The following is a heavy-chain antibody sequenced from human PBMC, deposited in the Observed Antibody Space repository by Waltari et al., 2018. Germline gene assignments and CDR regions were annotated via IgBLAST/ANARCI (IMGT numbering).Heavy chain of an antibody. CDR3: TTFGPGGY. CDR1: GFTFSYAW. V-gene: IGHV3-15*05. CDR2: IKSKTDGGTI. D-gene: IGHD3-16*01. J-gene: IGHJ4*02. Sequence: EVQLVESGGGLVQPGGSLRLSCVASGFTFSYAWMNWVRQAPGKGLEWVGRIKSKTDGGTIDYTAPVKGRFSISRDDSKDTLYRQMNSLKTDDTAVYYCTTFGPGGYWGQGTLVTVSS.